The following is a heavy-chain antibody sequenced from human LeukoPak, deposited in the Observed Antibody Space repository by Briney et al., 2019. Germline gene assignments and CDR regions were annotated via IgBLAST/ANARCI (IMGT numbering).Heavy chain of an antibody. CDR3: ARVPPGIAVAGTYYFDY. Sequence: PGGSLRLSCAASGFTFDDYAMHWVRQAPGKGLEWVSVIYSGGSTYYADSVKGRFTISRDNSKNTLYLQMNSLRAEDTAVYYCARVPPGIAVAGTYYFDYWGQGTLVTVSS. J-gene: IGHJ4*02. V-gene: IGHV3-66*01. D-gene: IGHD6-19*01. CDR2: IYSGGST. CDR1: GFTFDDYA.